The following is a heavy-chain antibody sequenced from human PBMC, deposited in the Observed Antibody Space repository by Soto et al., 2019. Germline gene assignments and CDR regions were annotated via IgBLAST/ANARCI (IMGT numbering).Heavy chain of an antibody. J-gene: IGHJ4*01. D-gene: IGHD1-26*01. V-gene: IGHV6-1*01. CDR2: TYFRSKWYY. CDR3: ARGEQYSGRIFDY. CDR1: GDSVSSNSAG. Sequence: SQTLSLTCAITGDSVSSNSAGWSWVRQSPSRGLEWLGRTYFRSKWYYEYAVSVRGRITINPDTSKNQYSLQLNSVTPEDTAVYFCARGEQYSGRIFDYWGQGTLVTVSS.